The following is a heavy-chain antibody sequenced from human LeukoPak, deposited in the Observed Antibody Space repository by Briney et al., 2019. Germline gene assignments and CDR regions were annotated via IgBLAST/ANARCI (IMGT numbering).Heavy chain of an antibody. D-gene: IGHD1-1*01. Sequence: ASVKVSCKASGYTFTSYDINWVRQASGQGLEWMGWMNPNSGNTGYAQKFQGRVTITRNTSISTAYMELSSLRSEDTAVYYCARTSHTGTYWFDPWGQGTLVTVSS. CDR1: GYTFTSYD. CDR3: ARTSHTGTYWFDP. CDR2: MNPNSGNT. J-gene: IGHJ5*02. V-gene: IGHV1-8*03.